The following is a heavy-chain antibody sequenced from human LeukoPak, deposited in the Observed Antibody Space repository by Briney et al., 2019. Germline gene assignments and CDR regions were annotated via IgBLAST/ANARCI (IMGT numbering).Heavy chain of an antibody. CDR3: ARAPYGDYVGVYFDY. CDR1: GGSISSYY. CDR2: IYYSGST. J-gene: IGHJ4*02. V-gene: IGHV4-59*01. Sequence: KPSETLSLTCTVSGGSISSYYWSWIRQPPGKGLEWIGYIYYSGSTNYNPSLKSRVTISVDTSKNQFSLKLSSVTAADTAVYYCARAPYGDYVGVYFDYWGQGTLVTVSS. D-gene: IGHD4-17*01.